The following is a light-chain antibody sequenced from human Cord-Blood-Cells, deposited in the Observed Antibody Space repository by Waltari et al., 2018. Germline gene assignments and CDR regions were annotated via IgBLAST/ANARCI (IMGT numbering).Light chain of an antibody. CDR2: GAS. Sequence: EIVLTQSPGTLSLSPGERATLSCRASQSVSSSYLAWYQQKPGQAPRLRIYGASSRATGIPARFSGSGSGTDFTLTISRLEPEDFAVYYCQQYGSSPLTFGQGTKLEIK. V-gene: IGKV3-20*01. J-gene: IGKJ2*01. CDR1: QSVSSSY. CDR3: QQYGSSPLT.